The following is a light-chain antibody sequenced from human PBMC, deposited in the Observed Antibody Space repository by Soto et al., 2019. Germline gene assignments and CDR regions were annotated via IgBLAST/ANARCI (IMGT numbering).Light chain of an antibody. V-gene: IGLV2-14*01. CDR2: EVS. Sequence: QSVLTQPASVSGSPGQSITISCTGTSSDVGNYKYVSWYQQHPGKAPKLMIYEVSNRPSGVSNRFSGSKSGNTASLTISALLAEDEADYFCASSTSDSLYVFGTGTKVTVL. CDR3: ASSTSDSLYV. CDR1: SSDVGNYKY. J-gene: IGLJ1*01.